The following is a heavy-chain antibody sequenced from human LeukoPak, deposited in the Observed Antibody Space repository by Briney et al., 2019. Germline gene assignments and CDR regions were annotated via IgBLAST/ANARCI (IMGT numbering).Heavy chain of an antibody. Sequence: ETLSLTCTVSGGSISSYYWSWVRQAPGKGLEWVSAISGSGGSTYYADSVKGRFTISRDNSKNTLYLQMNSLRAEDTAVYYCAKDGLRAIWDYWGQGTLVTVSS. CDR3: AKDGLRAIWDY. CDR2: ISGSGGST. CDR1: GGSISSYY. D-gene: IGHD3-10*01. J-gene: IGHJ4*02. V-gene: IGHV3-23*01.